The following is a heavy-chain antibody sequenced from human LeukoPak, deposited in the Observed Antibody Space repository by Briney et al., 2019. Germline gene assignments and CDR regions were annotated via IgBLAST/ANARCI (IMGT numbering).Heavy chain of an antibody. V-gene: IGHV4-4*07. J-gene: IGHJ4*02. CDR3: ARELGIAAAGTSVFDY. CDR2: IYTSGST. D-gene: IGHD6-13*01. CDR1: GGSISSYY. Sequence: PSETLSLTCTVSGGSISSYYWSWIRQPAGKGLEWIGRIYTSGSTNYNPSLKSRVTMSVDTSKNQFSLKLSSVTAADTAAYYCARELGIAAAGTSVFDYWGQGTLVTVSS.